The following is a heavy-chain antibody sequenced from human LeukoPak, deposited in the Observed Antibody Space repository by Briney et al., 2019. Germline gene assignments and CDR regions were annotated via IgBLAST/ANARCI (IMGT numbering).Heavy chain of an antibody. CDR1: GDSVSSSYW. CDR3: ARGKAQYPPCFDF. Sequence: SGTLSLTCAVSGDSVSSSYWWTWVRQHAEKGLERIGEIHHSGSTNYNWSLKSRVTISVDKSKNEFSLKLTSVTAADTAVYYCARGKAQYPPCFDFWGQGTRVTVSS. V-gene: IGHV4-4*02. D-gene: IGHD4-11*01. J-gene: IGHJ4*02. CDR2: IHHSGST.